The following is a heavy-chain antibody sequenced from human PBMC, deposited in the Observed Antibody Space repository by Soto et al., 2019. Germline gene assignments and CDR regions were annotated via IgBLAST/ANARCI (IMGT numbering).Heavy chain of an antibody. CDR2: IYTSGRT. J-gene: IGHJ2*01. CDR3: ARDSGSSVWVRYFDL. D-gene: IGHD6-6*01. CDR1: GGSISSYY. V-gene: IGHV4-4*07. Sequence: QVQLQESGPGLVKPSETLSLTCTVSGGSISSYYWSWIRQPAGQRLEWIGRIYTSGRTNYNPALKSRVNMSVDTSKNQFSLKLSSVTAADPAVYYCARDSGSSVWVRYFDLWGRGTLVTVSS.